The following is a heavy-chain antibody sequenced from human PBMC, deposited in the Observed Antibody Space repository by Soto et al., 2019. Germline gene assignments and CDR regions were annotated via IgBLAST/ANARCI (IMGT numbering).Heavy chain of an antibody. V-gene: IGHV1-3*05. CDR1: GYTFTSYA. Sequence: QVQLVQSGAEEKKPGASVKVSCKASGYTFTSYAMHWVRQAPGQRLEGMGWINAGNGNTKYSKQFQGRATITRATSAITAYMELSSLRSEDTAVYYCARGYYFWGGMDVWGQGTTVTVSS. D-gene: IGHD3-10*02. CDR3: ARGYYFWGGMDV. CDR2: INAGNGNT. J-gene: IGHJ6*02.